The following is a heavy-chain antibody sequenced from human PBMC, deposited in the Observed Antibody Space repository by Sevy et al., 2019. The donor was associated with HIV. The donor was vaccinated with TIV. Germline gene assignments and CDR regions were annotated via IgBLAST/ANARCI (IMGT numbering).Heavy chain of an antibody. V-gene: IGHV1-24*01. CDR3: ATESRLLFHNHDAFDI. CDR1: GYTLTELS. J-gene: IGHJ3*02. CDR2: FDPEDGET. Sequence: ASVKVSCKVSGYTLTELSMHWVRQAPGKGLEWMGGFDPEDGETIYAQKFQGRVTMTEDTFTDTAYMELSSLRSEDTAVYYCATESRLLFHNHDAFDIWGQGTMVTVSS. D-gene: IGHD2-21*02.